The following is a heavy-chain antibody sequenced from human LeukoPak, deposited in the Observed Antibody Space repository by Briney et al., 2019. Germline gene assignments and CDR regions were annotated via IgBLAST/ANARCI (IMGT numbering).Heavy chain of an antibody. Sequence: SETLSLTCAVYGGTFSGYYWSWIRQPPGKGLEWIGSIYHSGSTYYNPSLKSRVTISVDTSKNQFSLKLSSVTAADTAVYYCASRLLAEGDYWGQGTLVTVSS. CDR1: GGTFSGYY. CDR3: ASRLLAEGDY. J-gene: IGHJ4*02. D-gene: IGHD1-26*01. V-gene: IGHV4-34*01. CDR2: IYHSGST.